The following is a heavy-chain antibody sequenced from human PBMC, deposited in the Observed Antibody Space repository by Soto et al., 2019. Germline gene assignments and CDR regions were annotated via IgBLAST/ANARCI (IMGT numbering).Heavy chain of an antibody. Sequence: WASVKVSCKASGYTFTGYYMHWVRQAPGQGLEWMGWINPNSGGTNYAQKFQGRVTMTRDTSISTAYMELSRLRSDDTAVYYCARADIVVVPAAMEYYYYYGMDVWGQGNTVTVSS. V-gene: IGHV1-2*02. J-gene: IGHJ6*02. CDR3: ARADIVVVPAAMEYYYYYGMDV. CDR2: INPNSGGT. CDR1: GYTFTGYY. D-gene: IGHD2-2*01.